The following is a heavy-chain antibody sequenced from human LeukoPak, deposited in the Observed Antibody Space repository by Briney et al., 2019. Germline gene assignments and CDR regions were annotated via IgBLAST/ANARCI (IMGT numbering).Heavy chain of an antibody. CDR1: AFTVSSDY. V-gene: IGHV3-53*05. CDR2: IYSGGST. J-gene: IGHJ5*02. Sequence: GGSLRLSCAASAFTVSSDYMSWVRQAPGKGLEWVSVIYSGGSTYYADSVKGRFTISRDKSKNTVYLQMNSLRFEDTAMYYCARNWFDPWGQGTLVTVSS. CDR3: ARNWFDP.